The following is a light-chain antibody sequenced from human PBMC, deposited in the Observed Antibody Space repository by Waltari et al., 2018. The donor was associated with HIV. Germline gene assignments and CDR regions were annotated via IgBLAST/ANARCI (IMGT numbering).Light chain of an antibody. J-gene: IGKJ5*01. V-gene: IGKV2-30*01. CDR3: MQALQTPIT. CDR1: HSLVYSDGNTY. CDR2: KVS. Sequence: DVVMTQSPLSLPVTLGQPASMSCRSSHSLVYSDGNTYLSWFQQRPGQSPRRLISKVSNRDSGVPDRFSGSGSGTEFTLKISRVEAEDVGVYYCMQALQTPITFGQGTRLEIK.